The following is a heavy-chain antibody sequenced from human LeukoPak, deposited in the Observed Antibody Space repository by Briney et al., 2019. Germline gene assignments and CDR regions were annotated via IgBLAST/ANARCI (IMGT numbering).Heavy chain of an antibody. CDR3: ARAYSERYGLGYYYMDV. CDR1: GFTFSTYS. Sequence: PGGSLRLSCAASGFTFSTYSMNWVRQAPGKGLEWVSSISSSSSYIYYADSVKGRFTISRDNAKKSVYLQMNSLRADDTAVYYCARAYSERYGLGYYYMDVWGKGTTVTISS. D-gene: IGHD1-26*01. V-gene: IGHV3-21*01. J-gene: IGHJ6*03. CDR2: ISSSSSYI.